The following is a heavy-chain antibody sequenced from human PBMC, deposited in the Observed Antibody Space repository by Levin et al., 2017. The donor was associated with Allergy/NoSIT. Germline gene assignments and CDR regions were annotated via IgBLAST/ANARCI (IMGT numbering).Heavy chain of an antibody. CDR1: GFTFGDYA. Sequence: GGSLRLSCAASGFTFGDYAMHWVRQPPAKGLGWVSGINWNRDKIGYADSVRARFTISRDNAKNSLYLQMNSLGPEDTALYYCAKGLNWGSPNTFDYWGQGTLVTVSS. J-gene: IGHJ4*02. CDR3: AKGLNWGSPNTFDY. CDR2: INWNRDKI. D-gene: IGHD7-27*01. V-gene: IGHV3-9*01.